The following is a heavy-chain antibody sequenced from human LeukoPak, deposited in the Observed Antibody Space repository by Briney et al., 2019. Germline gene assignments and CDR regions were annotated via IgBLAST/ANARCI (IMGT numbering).Heavy chain of an antibody. V-gene: IGHV3-74*01. CDR3: ARDLAPNYYYYYMDV. CDR2: INSDGSST. CDR1: GFTFSSYW. Sequence: PGGSLRLSCAASGFTFSSYWMHWVRQAPGKGLVWVSRINSDGSSTSYADSVKGRFTISRDNAKNALYLQMNSLRAEDTAVYYCARDLAPNYYYYYMDVWGKGTTVTVSS. J-gene: IGHJ6*03.